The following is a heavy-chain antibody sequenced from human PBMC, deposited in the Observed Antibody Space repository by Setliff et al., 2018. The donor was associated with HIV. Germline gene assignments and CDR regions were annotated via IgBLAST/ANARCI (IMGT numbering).Heavy chain of an antibody. CDR1: GFTFSSSW. Sequence: PGGFLRLSCAASGFTFSSSWMTWVRQAPGRGLEYVAGMNRDGREKLYVDSVKGRFTISRDNAKNSLYLQMNSLRAEDTAVYYCATLEIITPYYYYGMDVWGQGTTVTVSS. CDR2: MNRDGREK. V-gene: IGHV3-7*05. J-gene: IGHJ6*02. CDR3: ATLEIITPYYYYGMDV. D-gene: IGHD3-10*01.